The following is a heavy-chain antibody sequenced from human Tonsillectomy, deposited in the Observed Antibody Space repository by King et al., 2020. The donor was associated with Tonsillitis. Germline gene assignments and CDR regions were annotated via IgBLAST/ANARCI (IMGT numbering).Heavy chain of an antibody. CDR2: ISAYNGHT. CDR1: GYTLTSHG. CDR3: ARSGANDYCDYVFYGMDV. V-gene: IGHV1-18*04. Sequence: QVQLVESGAEVKKPGASVKVSCKASGYTLTSHGISWVRQAPGKGLEWMGWISAYNGHTNYAQNLQGRLTVTTDTSTGTAYMELRSLRSDDTAVYFCARSGANDYCDYVFYGMDVWGQGTTVTVSS. J-gene: IGHJ6*02. D-gene: IGHD4-17*01.